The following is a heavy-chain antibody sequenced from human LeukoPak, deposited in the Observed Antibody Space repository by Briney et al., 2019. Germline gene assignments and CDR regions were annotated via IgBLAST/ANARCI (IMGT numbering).Heavy chain of an antibody. Sequence: GGSLRLSCAASGFTFSHYAMTWVRQAPGKGLEWVAGISAGGGSTDYADSVKGRFTISRDKSKNTLYLHMNSLRAEDRAVYYCAKDWAVVIPAVWAGLDYWGQGTLVTVSS. D-gene: IGHD2-2*01. CDR3: AKDWAVVIPAVWAGLDY. CDR2: ISAGGGST. J-gene: IGHJ4*02. CDR1: GFTFSHYA. V-gene: IGHV3-23*01.